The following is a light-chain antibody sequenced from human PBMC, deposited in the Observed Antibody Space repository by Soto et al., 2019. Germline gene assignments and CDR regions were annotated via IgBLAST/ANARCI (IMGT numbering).Light chain of an antibody. CDR2: AAS. CDR1: QDINTY. V-gene: IGKV1-9*01. Sequence: DIQLTQSPSFLSASVGDRVTITCRASQDINTYLAWYQQKPGKAPKLLIFAASTLQNGVPSRFSGSGSGTECTVTITSLQPEDFATYYCQQPKSYPITFGQVTRLEIK. CDR3: QQPKSYPIT. J-gene: IGKJ5*01.